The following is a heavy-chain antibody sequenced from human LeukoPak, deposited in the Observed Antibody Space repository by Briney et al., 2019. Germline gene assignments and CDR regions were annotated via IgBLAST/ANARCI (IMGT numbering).Heavy chain of an antibody. Sequence: GGSLRLSGAASGFTFSSYGMHWVRQAPGKGLEWVAHIRSDENYKHYADSVKGRFTISRDNSKNTVYVQMNSLRPEDTAVYYCAKDAHWSADHWGQGTLVTVSS. CDR3: AKDAHWSADH. J-gene: IGHJ5*02. CDR1: GFTFSSYG. V-gene: IGHV3-30*02. D-gene: IGHD3-3*01. CDR2: IRSDENYK.